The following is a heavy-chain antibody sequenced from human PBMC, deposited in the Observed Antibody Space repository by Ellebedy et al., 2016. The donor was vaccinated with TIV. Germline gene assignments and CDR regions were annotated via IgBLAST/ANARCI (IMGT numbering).Heavy chain of an antibody. Sequence: GESLKISCAASGFTVSNYWMNWVRQAPGKGLEWVAFIKQDGSEIHYMDSVKGRFTISRDNAKNSRYLQMHALRVEDTALYYCTGGSGWLTDSWGQGTLVTVSS. CDR2: IKQDGSEI. V-gene: IGHV3-7*03. D-gene: IGHD6-19*01. J-gene: IGHJ4*02. CDR3: TGGSGWLTDS. CDR1: GFTVSNYW.